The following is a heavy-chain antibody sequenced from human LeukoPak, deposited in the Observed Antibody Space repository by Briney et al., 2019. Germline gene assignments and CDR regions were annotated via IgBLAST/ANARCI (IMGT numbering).Heavy chain of an antibody. J-gene: IGHJ4*02. CDR3: ARGRGDYDSSGYYGYFDY. V-gene: IGHV4-59*11. CDR1: GGSIRSHY. D-gene: IGHD3-22*01. Sequence: SETLSLTCTVSGGSIRSHYWSWIRQPPGEGLEWIGYIYYSGSTNYNPSLKSRVTISVDTSKNQFSLKLSSVTAADTAVYYCARGRGDYDSSGYYGYFDYWGQGALVTVSS. CDR2: IYYSGST.